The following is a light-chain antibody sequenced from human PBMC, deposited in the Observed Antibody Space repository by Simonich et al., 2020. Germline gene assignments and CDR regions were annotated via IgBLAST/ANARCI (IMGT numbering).Light chain of an antibody. CDR1: SGYRHDK. V-gene: IGLV9-49*01. CDR3: GADHGSGSNFVKV. Sequence: QPVLTQPPSASASLGASVTLTCTLSSGYRHDKVDWSQQGPGKGPRFVMRVGTGGIVGAKGDGIPDRFSGLGSGLNRYLTIKNIQEEDESDYHCGADHGSGSNFVKVFGGGTKLTVL. J-gene: IGLJ3*02. CDR2: VGTGGIVG.